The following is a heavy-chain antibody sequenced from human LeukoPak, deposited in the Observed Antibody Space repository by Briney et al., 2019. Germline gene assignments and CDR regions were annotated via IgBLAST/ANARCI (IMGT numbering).Heavy chain of an antibody. CDR3: ASVPFVVIIGEYFQH. CDR2: ISGSGGST. J-gene: IGHJ1*01. V-gene: IGHV3-23*01. Sequence: GGSLRLSWAASGFTFSSYAMSWVRQAPGKGLEWVSAISGSGGSTYYADSVRGRFTISRDNSMNTLHLQMNSLRAEDTAVYYCASVPFVVIIGEYFQHWGQGTLVTVSS. CDR1: GFTFSSYA. D-gene: IGHD3-22*01.